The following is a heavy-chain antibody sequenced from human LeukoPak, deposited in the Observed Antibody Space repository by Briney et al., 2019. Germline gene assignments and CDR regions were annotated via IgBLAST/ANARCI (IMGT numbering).Heavy chain of an antibody. CDR1: GFTFSSYE. D-gene: IGHD3-10*01. J-gene: IGHJ4*02. CDR2: ISSSGSTI. Sequence: GGSLRLSCAASGFTFSSYEMNWVRQAPGKGLEWVSYISSSGSTIYYADSVKGRFTTSRDNAKNSLYLQMNSLRAEDTAVYYCAREGSTYGSGVDYWGQGTLVTVSS. V-gene: IGHV3-48*03. CDR3: AREGSTYGSGVDY.